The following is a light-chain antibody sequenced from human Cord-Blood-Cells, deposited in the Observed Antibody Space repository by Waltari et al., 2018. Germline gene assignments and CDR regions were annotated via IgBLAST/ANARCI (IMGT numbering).Light chain of an antibody. V-gene: IGKV3-11*01. Sequence: DIVLTQSPAILSLSPGERASLSCRASQSVTNYLAWYQQIPCQAPRPLIYDTSNRATGIPARFSGSGFGTDVTLSISSLEPEDFAVYCCQQRRNWPLTFGGGTNVEIK. CDR3: QQRRNWPLT. J-gene: IGKJ4*01. CDR2: DTS. CDR1: QSVTNY.